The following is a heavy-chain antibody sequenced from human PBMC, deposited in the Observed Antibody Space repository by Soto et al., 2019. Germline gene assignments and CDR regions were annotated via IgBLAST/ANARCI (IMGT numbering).Heavy chain of an antibody. CDR3: ARLESSGYYYYYGMDV. J-gene: IGHJ6*02. CDR1: GYSFSIYW. CDR2: IYPGDSDT. D-gene: IGHD3-22*01. Sequence: GESLNLSCKGSGYSFSIYWIGWVRQMPGKGLEWMGIIYPGDSDTRYSPSFQGQVTISADKSISTAYLQWSSLKASDTAMYYWARLESSGYYYYYGMDVWGQGTTVTVS. V-gene: IGHV5-51*01.